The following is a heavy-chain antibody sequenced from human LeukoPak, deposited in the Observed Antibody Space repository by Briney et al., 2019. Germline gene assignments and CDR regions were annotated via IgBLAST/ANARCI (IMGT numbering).Heavy chain of an antibody. V-gene: IGHV4-4*07. Sequence: SETLSLTCTVSGGSISSYYWSWIRQPAGKGLEWIGRIYTSGSTNYNPSLKSRVTMSVDTSKNQFSLKLSSVTAADTAVYYCARERPTGYYYDSSGYYVDAFDIWGQGTMVTVSS. J-gene: IGHJ3*02. CDR2: IYTSGST. CDR1: GGSISSYY. D-gene: IGHD3-22*01. CDR3: ARERPTGYYYDSSGYYVDAFDI.